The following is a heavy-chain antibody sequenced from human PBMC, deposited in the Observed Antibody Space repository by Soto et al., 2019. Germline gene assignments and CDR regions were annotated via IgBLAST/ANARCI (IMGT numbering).Heavy chain of an antibody. D-gene: IGHD5-18*01. CDR3: ARGSWPRTSATAMVDY. V-gene: IGHV1-8*01. J-gene: IGHJ4*02. Sequence: ASVKVSCKASGYTFTSYDINWVRQATGQGLEWMGWMNPNRGNTGYAQKFQGRVTMTRNTSISTAYMELSSLRSEDTAVYYCARGSWPRTSATAMVDYWGQGTLVTVSS. CDR1: GYTFTSYD. CDR2: MNPNRGNT.